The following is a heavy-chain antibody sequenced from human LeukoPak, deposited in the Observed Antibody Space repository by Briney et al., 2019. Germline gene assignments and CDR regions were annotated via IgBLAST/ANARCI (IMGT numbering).Heavy chain of an antibody. J-gene: IGHJ4*02. CDR2: INPNSGGT. CDR1: GYTFTNYG. V-gene: IGHV1-2*06. Sequence: ASVKVSCKASGYTFTNYGISWVRQAPGQGLEWMGRINPNSGGTNYAQKFQGRVTMTRDTSISTAYMELSRLRSDDTAVYYCASGYSYGPGYWGQGTLVTVSS. CDR3: ASGYSYGPGY. D-gene: IGHD5-18*01.